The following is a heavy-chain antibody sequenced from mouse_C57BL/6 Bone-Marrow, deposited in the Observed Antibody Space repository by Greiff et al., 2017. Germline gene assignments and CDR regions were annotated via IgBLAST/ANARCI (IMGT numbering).Heavy chain of an antibody. J-gene: IGHJ3*01. CDR2: IWGVGST. V-gene: IGHV2-6*01. D-gene: IGHD2-2*01. CDR3: ASVGGYDGFAY. Sequence: VMLVESGPGLVAPSQSLSITCTVSGFSLSSYGVDWVRQSPGKGLEWLGVIWGVGSTNYNSALKSRLSISKNNSKSQVFLKMNSLQTDTTAMYCCASVGGYDGFAYWGKGTLVTVSA. CDR1: GFSLSSYG.